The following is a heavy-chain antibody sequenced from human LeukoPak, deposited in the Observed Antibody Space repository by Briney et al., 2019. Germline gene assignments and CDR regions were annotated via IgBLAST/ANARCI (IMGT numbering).Heavy chain of an antibody. D-gene: IGHD4-17*01. CDR1: GFTFSSYS. CDR3: ARATVTTSWGYYYYYMDV. V-gene: IGHV3-21*01. Sequence: GGSLRLSCAASGFTFSSYSMNWVRQAPGKGLEWVSSISSSSSYIYYADSVKGRFTISRDNAKNSLYLQMNSLRAEDTAVYYCARATVTTSWGYYYYYMDVWGKGTTVTVSS. J-gene: IGHJ6*03. CDR2: ISSSSSYI.